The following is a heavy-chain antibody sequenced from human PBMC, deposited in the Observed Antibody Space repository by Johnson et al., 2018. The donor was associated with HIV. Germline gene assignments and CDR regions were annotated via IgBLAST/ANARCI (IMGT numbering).Heavy chain of an antibody. CDR2: IYSGGSK. CDR1: GFTVSSNY. V-gene: IGHV3-66*03. CDR3: ARDYYDSSGYHHAFDI. D-gene: IGHD3-22*01. Sequence: VQLVESGGGLIQPGGSLRLSCAASGFTVSSNYMSWVRQAPGKGLEWVSVIYSGGSKYYADSVKGRFTISRDNSKNTVYLQMNSLRAEDTAVYYCARDYYDSSGYHHAFDIWGQGTMVTVSS. J-gene: IGHJ3*02.